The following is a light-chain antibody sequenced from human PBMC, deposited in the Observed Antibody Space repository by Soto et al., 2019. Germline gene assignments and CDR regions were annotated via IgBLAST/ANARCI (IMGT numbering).Light chain of an antibody. J-gene: IGLJ3*02. Sequence: SYELTQPPSVSVAPGQTARITCGGNNTGSKSVHWYQQKPGQAPVLVVYDDSDRPSGIPERFSGSNSGNTATLTISRVDAGDEADYYCQVWDSSSDHWVFGGGTKLTVL. V-gene: IGLV3-21*02. CDR2: DDS. CDR1: NTGSKS. CDR3: QVWDSSSDHWV.